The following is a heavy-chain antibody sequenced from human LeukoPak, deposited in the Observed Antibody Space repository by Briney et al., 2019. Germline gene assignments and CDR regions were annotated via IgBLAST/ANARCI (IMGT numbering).Heavy chain of an antibody. Sequence: GSLRLSCAASGFTFSSYAMNWVRQAPGKGLEWVSAISGSGGSTYYADSVKGRFTISRDNSKNTLYLQMNSLRAEDTAIYYCAKSRGSYWVPEFDYWGQGTLVTVSS. CDR2: ISGSGGST. CDR3: AKSRGSYWVPEFDY. CDR1: GFTFSSYA. V-gene: IGHV3-23*01. J-gene: IGHJ4*02. D-gene: IGHD1-26*01.